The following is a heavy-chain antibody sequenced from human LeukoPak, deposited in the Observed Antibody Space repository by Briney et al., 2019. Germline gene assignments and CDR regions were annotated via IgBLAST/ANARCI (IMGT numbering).Heavy chain of an antibody. J-gene: IGHJ4*02. Sequence: PSETLSLICTVSGGSISSYYWSWIRQPPGKGLEWIGYIYYSGSTNYNPSLKSRVIISADTSKNHFSLKLSSVTAADTAVYYCARVREATIAPFFDYWGQGILVTVSS. CDR1: GGSISSYY. CDR3: ARVREATIAPFFDY. V-gene: IGHV4-59*12. CDR2: IYYSGST. D-gene: IGHD6-13*01.